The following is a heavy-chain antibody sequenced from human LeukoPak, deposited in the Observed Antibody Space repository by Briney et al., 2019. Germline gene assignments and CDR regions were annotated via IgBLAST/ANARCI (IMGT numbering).Heavy chain of an antibody. J-gene: IGHJ4*02. Sequence: GGSLRLSCAASGFTFSSYSMNWVRQAPGKGLEWVSSISSSSSYIYYADSVKGRLTISRDNAKNSLYLQMNSLRAEDTAVYYCASEGVDTAMVDYWGQGTLVTVSS. CDR1: GFTFSSYS. D-gene: IGHD5-18*01. CDR2: ISSSSSYI. CDR3: ASEGVDTAMVDY. V-gene: IGHV3-21*01.